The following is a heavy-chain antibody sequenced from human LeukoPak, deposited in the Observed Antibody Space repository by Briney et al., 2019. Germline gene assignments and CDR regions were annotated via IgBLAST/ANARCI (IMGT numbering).Heavy chain of an antibody. V-gene: IGHV3-30*19. CDR2: ISYDGSNK. CDR1: GFSFTTYG. D-gene: IGHD5-12*01. Sequence: GGSLRLSCAASGFSFTTYGLHWVRQAPGKGLEWVAVISYDGSNKYYADSVKGRFTISRDNSKNTLYLQMNSLRAEDTAVYYCASFPVDIVATMDYWGQGTLVTVSS. CDR3: ASFPVDIVATMDY. J-gene: IGHJ4*02.